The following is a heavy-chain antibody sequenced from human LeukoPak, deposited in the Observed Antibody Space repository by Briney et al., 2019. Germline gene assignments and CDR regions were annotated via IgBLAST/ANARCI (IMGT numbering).Heavy chain of an antibody. V-gene: IGHV4-30-2*01. CDR3: ARMGPSGDYYHYYMDV. CDR2: IYHSGST. D-gene: IGHD6-19*01. J-gene: IGHJ6*03. Sequence: SETLSLTCTVSGGSISSGGYYWSWIRQPPGKGLEWIGYIYHSGSTYYNPSLKSRVTISVDRSKNQFSLKLSSVTAADTAVYYCARMGPSGDYYHYYMDVWGKGTTVTVSS. CDR1: GGSISSGGYY.